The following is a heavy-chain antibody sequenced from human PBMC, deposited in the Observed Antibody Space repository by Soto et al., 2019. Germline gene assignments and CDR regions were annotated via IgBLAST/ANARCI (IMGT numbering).Heavy chain of an antibody. V-gene: IGHV3-11*01. CDR3: AKVIATSAHYYYYGMDV. CDR1: GFTFRDYY. Sequence: GGSLRLSCAASGFTFRDYYMTWIRQAPGKGLEWVSYISGDGGCTSYADSVKGRFTISRDNARSTLYLQMNSLRAEDTAVYYCAKVIATSAHYYYYGMDVWGQGITVTVS. D-gene: IGHD6-13*01. J-gene: IGHJ6*02. CDR2: ISGDGGCT.